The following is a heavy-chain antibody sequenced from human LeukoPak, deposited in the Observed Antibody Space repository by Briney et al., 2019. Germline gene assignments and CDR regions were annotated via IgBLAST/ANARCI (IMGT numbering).Heavy chain of an antibody. Sequence: ASVKVSCKASGYTFTNSYIHWVRQAPGQVLEWMGLINPDGGNTNYAQNFQGRVTLTRDTSTSTVYMELSSLRSEDTAMYYCATYSSGWYGGGHYFNYWGQGALVTVSS. CDR1: GYTFTNSY. CDR3: ATYSSGWYGGGHYFNY. CDR2: INPDGGNT. D-gene: IGHD6-19*01. V-gene: IGHV1-46*01. J-gene: IGHJ4*02.